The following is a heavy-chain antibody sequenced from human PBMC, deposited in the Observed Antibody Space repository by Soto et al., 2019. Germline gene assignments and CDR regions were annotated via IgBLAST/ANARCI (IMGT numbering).Heavy chain of an antibody. D-gene: IGHD4-17*01. CDR3: ATTTVHFAPPAYLDS. CDR2: FIAMLGTP. J-gene: IGHJ4*02. Sequence: GASVKVSCKASGGTFGSQGIAWVRQAPGQGLEWMGGFIAMLGTPTYAKKVQGRATITADESLTSSYLELRSLRSEDTAVYYCATTTVHFAPPAYLDSWGQGTLVTVSS. V-gene: IGHV1-69*13. CDR1: GGTFGSQG.